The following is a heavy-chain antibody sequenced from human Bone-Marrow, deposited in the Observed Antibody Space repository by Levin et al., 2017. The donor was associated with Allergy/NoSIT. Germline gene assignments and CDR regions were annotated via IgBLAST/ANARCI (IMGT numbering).Heavy chain of an antibody. CDR2: IYPGDSDT. CDR3: ASWGVVILRPQAFDI. Sequence: GGSLRLSCKGSGYSFTSYWIGWVRQMPGKGLEWMGIIYPGDSDTRYSPSFQGQVTISADKSISTAYLQWSSLKASDTAMYYCASWGVVILRPQAFDIWGQGTMVTVSS. CDR1: GYSFTSYW. J-gene: IGHJ3*02. D-gene: IGHD3-3*01. V-gene: IGHV5-51*01.